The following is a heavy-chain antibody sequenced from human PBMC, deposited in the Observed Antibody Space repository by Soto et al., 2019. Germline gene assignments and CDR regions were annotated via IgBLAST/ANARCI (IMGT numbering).Heavy chain of an antibody. CDR3: ARVGYSGYDFDY. V-gene: IGHV4-31*03. CDR2: IYYSGST. Sequence: KPSETLSLTCTVSGGSISSGGYYWSWIRQHPGKGLEWIGYIYYSGSTYCNPSLKSRVTISVDTSKNQFSLNLTSVTAADTAVYYCARVGYSGYDFDYWGQGTLVTVSS. D-gene: IGHD5-12*01. CDR1: GGSISSGGYY. J-gene: IGHJ4*02.